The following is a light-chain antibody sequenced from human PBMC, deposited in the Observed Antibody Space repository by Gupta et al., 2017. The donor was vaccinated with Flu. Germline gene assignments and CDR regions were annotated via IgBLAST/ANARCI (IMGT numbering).Light chain of an antibody. Sequence: TCSGDKLGDKYVCWYQQKPDQSPLLVIYQDNKRPSEIPERFSGSNSGNTATLTISGTQAMDEADYYCQTWASSTYVFGPGTKVTVL. CDR3: QTWASSTYV. CDR2: QDN. J-gene: IGLJ1*01. CDR1: KLGDKY. V-gene: IGLV3-1*01.